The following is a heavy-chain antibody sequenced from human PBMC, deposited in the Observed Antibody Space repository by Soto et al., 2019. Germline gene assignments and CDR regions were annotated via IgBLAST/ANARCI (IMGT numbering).Heavy chain of an antibody. CDR1: GDSVSSNSAA. J-gene: IGHJ6*03. D-gene: IGHD4-17*01. CDR2: TYYRSKWYN. V-gene: IGHV6-1*01. CDR3: ASYNSGVLDYGDYLYYMDV. Sequence: PSQTLSLTCAISGDSVSSNSAAWNWIRQSPSRGLEWLGRTYYRSKWYNDYAVSVKSRITINPDTSKNQFSLQLNSVTPEDTAVYYCASYNSGVLDYGDYLYYMDVWGKGTTVTVS.